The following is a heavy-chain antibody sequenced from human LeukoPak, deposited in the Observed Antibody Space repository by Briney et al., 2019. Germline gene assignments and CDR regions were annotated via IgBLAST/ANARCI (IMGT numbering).Heavy chain of an antibody. CDR2: IYYSGST. CDR1: GGSISSSSYY. V-gene: IGHV4-39*07. CDR3: ARDILWRWLPKGCWFDP. D-gene: IGHD2-21*02. Sequence: SETLSLTCTVSGGSISSSSYYWGWIRQPPGKGLEWIGSIYYSGSTYYNPSLKSRVTISVDTSKNQFSLKLSSVTAADTAVYYCARDILWRWLPKGCWFDPRGQGTLVTVSS. J-gene: IGHJ5*02.